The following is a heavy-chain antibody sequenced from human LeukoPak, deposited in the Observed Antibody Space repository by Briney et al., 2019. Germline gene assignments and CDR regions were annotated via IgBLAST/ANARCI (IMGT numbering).Heavy chain of an antibody. V-gene: IGHV3-21*01. Sequence: PGGSLRLSCAASGFTVSSNYMSWVRQAPGKGLEWVSSISYSSSYIYYVDSVKGRFTISRDNAKNSLYLQMHSLRAEDTAVYYCARALPGYYDTRGRYYYMDVWGKGTTVTVSS. CDR2: ISYSSSYI. J-gene: IGHJ6*03. D-gene: IGHD3-22*01. CDR3: ARALPGYYDTRGRYYYMDV. CDR1: GFTVSSNY.